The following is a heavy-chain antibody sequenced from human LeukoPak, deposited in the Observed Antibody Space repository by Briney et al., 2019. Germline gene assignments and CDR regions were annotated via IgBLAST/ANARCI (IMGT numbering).Heavy chain of an antibody. CDR3: ASGRELGY. J-gene: IGHJ4*02. CDR2: IKEDGSEK. CDR1: GFTFSNYW. D-gene: IGHD1-26*01. V-gene: IGHV3-7*01. Sequence: GGSLRLSCAASGFTFSNYWMSWVRQAPGKGLEWVANIKEDGSEKYYVDSVKGRFTISRDNARNSLYLQMNSLRAEDTAVYYCASGRELGYWGQGTLVTVSS.